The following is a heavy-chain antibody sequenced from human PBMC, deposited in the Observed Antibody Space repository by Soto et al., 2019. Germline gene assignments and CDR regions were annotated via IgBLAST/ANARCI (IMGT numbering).Heavy chain of an antibody. D-gene: IGHD5-18*01. Sequence: QVQLVESGGGVVQPGRSLRLSCAASGFTFSSYAMHWVRQAPGKGLEWVAVISYDGSNKYYADSVKGRFTISRDNSKNTLYLQMNSLRAEDTAVYYCARELVGGTAMVKDYYYGMDVWGQGTTVTVSS. CDR2: ISYDGSNK. V-gene: IGHV3-30-3*01. CDR1: GFTFSSYA. J-gene: IGHJ6*02. CDR3: ARELVGGTAMVKDYYYGMDV.